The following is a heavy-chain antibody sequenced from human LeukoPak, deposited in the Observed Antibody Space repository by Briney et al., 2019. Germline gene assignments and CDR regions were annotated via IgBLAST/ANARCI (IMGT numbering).Heavy chain of an antibody. CDR3: ARGVGNWFDP. J-gene: IGHJ5*02. CDR2: IWYDGSNK. Sequence: GGSPRLSCAASGFTFNNYGMHWVRQAPGKGLEWVAVIWYDGSNKYYADSVKGRFTISRDNSKNTLYLQMNSLRAEDTAVYYCARGVGNWFDPWGQGTLVTVSS. V-gene: IGHV3-33*08. CDR1: GFTFNNYG.